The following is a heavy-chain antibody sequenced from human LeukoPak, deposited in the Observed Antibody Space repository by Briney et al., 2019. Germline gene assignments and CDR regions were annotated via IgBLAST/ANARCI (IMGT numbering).Heavy chain of an antibody. Sequence: GASVKVSCKASGYTFTSYAMNWVRQAPGQGLEWMGWINTNTGNPTYAQGFTGRFVFSLDTSVSTAYLQTSSLKAEDTAVYYCARAIRGSPPYYYYMDVWGKGTTVTVSS. J-gene: IGHJ6*03. CDR3: ARAIRGSPPYYYYMDV. CDR1: GYTFTSYA. CDR2: INTNTGNP. V-gene: IGHV7-4-1*02. D-gene: IGHD3-10*01.